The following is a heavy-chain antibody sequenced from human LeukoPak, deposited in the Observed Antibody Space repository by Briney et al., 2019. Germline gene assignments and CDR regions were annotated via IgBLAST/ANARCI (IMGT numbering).Heavy chain of an antibody. J-gene: IGHJ4*02. CDR2: ISAYNGNT. Sequence: ASVKVSCKASGYTFTSYGISWVRQAPGQGLEWMGWISAYNGNTNYAQKLQGRVTMTTDTSTSTAYMELRSPRSDDTAVYYCARSYYDILTGYYPLDYWGQGTLVTVSS. V-gene: IGHV1-18*01. CDR3: ARSYYDILTGYYPLDY. CDR1: GYTFTSYG. D-gene: IGHD3-9*01.